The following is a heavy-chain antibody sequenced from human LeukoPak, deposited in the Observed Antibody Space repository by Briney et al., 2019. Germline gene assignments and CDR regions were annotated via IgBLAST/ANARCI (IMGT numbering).Heavy chain of an antibody. CDR2: IYSGGGT. CDR1: RXTVSSNY. J-gene: IGHJ4*02. Sequence: GGSLRLSCAASRXTVSSNYMTWVRQAPGKGLEWVSVIYSGGGTYHADSVKGRFTMSRDNSKNTLYPQMNSLRAEDTAVYYCARGGREGFDYWGQGTLVTVSS. V-gene: IGHV3-66*01. CDR3: ARGGREGFDY. D-gene: IGHD3-16*01.